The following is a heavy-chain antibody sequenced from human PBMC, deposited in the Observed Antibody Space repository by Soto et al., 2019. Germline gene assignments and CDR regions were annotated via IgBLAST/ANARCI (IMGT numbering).Heavy chain of an antibody. CDR1: GFPFSSFS. V-gene: IGHV3-21*02. D-gene: IGHD3-10*01. CDR3: ARVTAGSGSYQIDL. CDR2: IGRVSTYI. J-gene: IGHJ4*02. Sequence: QLVESGGGLVKPGGSLRLSCVPSGFPFSSFSLNWIPQAPGKGLAWVSSIGRVSTYIYYADSVRGRFTVSRDNAKNSVYLQMNGLTAEDSGSYYCARVTAGSGSYQIDLWGQGTLVTVSS.